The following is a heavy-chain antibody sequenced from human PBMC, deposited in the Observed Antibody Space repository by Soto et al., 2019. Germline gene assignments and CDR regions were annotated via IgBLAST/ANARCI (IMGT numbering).Heavy chain of an antibody. D-gene: IGHD3-3*01. CDR3: ARDQLDDFWSGYTPLDY. J-gene: IGHJ4*02. CDR2: IYTSGST. Sequence: SEPLSLTCTVSGGSISSYYWSWIRQPAGKGLEWIGRIYTSGSTNYNPSLKSRVTMSVDTSKNQFSLKLSSVTAADTAVYYCARDQLDDFWSGYTPLDYWCQGILVTVAS. CDR1: GGSISSYY. V-gene: IGHV4-4*07.